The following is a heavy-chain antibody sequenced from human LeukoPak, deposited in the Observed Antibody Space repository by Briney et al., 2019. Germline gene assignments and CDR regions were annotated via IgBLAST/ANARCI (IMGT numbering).Heavy chain of an antibody. CDR1: GGSISSGSYY. J-gene: IGHJ5*02. V-gene: IGHV4-61*02. Sequence: SQTLSLTCTVSGGSISSGSYYWSWIRQPAGKGLEWIGRIYTSGSTNYNPSLKGRVTISVDTSKNQFSLKLSSVTAADTAVYYCARDTYYYDSSGYYVGSWSDPWGQGTLVTVSS. CDR2: IYTSGST. CDR3: ARDTYYYDSSGYYVGSWSDP. D-gene: IGHD3-22*01.